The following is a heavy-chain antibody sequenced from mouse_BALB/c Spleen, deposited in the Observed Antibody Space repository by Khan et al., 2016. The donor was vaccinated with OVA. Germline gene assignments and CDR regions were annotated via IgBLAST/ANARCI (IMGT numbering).Heavy chain of an antibody. V-gene: IGHV3-2*02. J-gene: IGHJ3*01. CDR3: ARLGPGCAY. D-gene: IGHD4-1*01. Sequence: EVKLEESGPGLVKPSQSLSLTCTVTGYSITSDYAWNWIRQFPGNKLEWMGYIGYSGSTSYNPSLKSRISITRDTSKNQFFLQLNSVTTEDTATYYCARLGPGCAYWGQGTLVTVSA. CDR2: IGYSGST. CDR1: GYSITSDYA.